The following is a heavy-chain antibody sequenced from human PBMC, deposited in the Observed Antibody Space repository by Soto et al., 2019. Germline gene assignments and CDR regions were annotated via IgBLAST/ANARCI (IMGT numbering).Heavy chain of an antibody. CDR3: ARHLYDNSNYLDAIDV. J-gene: IGHJ3*01. V-gene: IGHV5-10-1*01. Sequence: GESLKISCHFSGYSFTTFWISWVRQMPEKGLEWMGRLDPADSFTNYSPSFQGHVTISVDKSINTAYLQWSSLKASDTAIYYCARHLYDNSNYLDAIDVWGQGKTVTVSS. CDR2: LDPADSFT. CDR1: GYSFTTFW. D-gene: IGHD3-22*01.